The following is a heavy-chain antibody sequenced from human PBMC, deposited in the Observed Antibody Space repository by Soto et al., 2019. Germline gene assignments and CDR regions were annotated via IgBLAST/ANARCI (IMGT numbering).Heavy chain of an antibody. V-gene: IGHV3-23*01. J-gene: IGHJ3*02. CDR2: ISSGGATT. D-gene: IGHD2-8*01. CDR3: AKVRSQFLKNGTFDI. Sequence: EVQLLESGGDLVQAGGSLSLSCAASGFTFSSYSMNWVRQAPGKGPEWLSVISSGGATTYYADSVKGRFTISRDNSKNTLDLQMTSLRAEDTAVYYCAKVRSQFLKNGTFDIWGQGTMVTVSS. CDR1: GFTFSSYS.